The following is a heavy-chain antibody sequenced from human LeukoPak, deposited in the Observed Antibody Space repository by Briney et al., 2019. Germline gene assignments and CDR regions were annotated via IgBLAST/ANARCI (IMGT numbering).Heavy chain of an antibody. V-gene: IGHV1-8*01. CDR3: ARAGSSGWYFTDLISYFDY. CDR1: GYTFTSYD. Sequence: ASVKVSCKASGYTFTSYDINWVRQATGQGLEWMGWMNPNSGNTGYAQKFQGRVTMTRNTSISTAYMELSSLRSEDTAVCYCARAGSSGWYFTDLISYFDYWGQGTLVTVSS. CDR2: MNPNSGNT. J-gene: IGHJ4*02. D-gene: IGHD6-19*01.